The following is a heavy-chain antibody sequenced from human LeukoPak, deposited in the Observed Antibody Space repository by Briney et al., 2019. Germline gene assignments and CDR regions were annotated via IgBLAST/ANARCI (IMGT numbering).Heavy chain of an antibody. Sequence: PSETLSLTCTVSGGAINNLFWSWIRQPPGKALEWIGYIYYNGNTNYNPSLRSRVSISVDTSKNQFSLKVSSVTAADTAVYYCARYGLYSFDYWGQGALVTVSS. D-gene: IGHD3-10*01. V-gene: IGHV4-59*08. CDR1: GGAINNLF. CDR3: ARYGLYSFDY. J-gene: IGHJ4*02. CDR2: IYYNGNT.